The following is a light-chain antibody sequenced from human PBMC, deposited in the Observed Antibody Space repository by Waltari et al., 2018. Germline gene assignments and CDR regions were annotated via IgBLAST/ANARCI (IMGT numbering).Light chain of an antibody. CDR2: EVS. J-gene: IGLJ1*01. Sequence: QSALTQPASVSGSPGQSSTISCTGTSSDVGGYNYVSWYQQHPGKAPKLMIYEVSKRPSGVSNRFSGSKPGNTASLTSSGLQAEDEHDYSCSSSTGISTFYVFGTGTKFTVL. CDR1: SSDVGGYNY. V-gene: IGLV2-14*01. CDR3: SSSTGISTFYV.